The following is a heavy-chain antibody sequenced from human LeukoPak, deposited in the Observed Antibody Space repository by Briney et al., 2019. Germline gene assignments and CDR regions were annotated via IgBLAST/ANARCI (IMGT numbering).Heavy chain of an antibody. Sequence: GASVKVSCKASGYTFTSYDINWVRQATGQGLEWMGWMNANSGNTGYAQKFQGRVTMTRNTSISTAYMELSSLRSEDTAVYYCATEHYGTGDFDYWGQGTLVTVSS. CDR1: GYTFTSYD. V-gene: IGHV1-8*01. J-gene: IGHJ4*02. CDR2: MNANSGNT. D-gene: IGHD2-8*02. CDR3: ATEHYGTGDFDY.